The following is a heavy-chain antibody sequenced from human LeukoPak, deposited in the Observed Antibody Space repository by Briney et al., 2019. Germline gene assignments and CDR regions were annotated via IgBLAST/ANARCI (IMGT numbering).Heavy chain of an antibody. CDR3: AKTGGPWD. D-gene: IGHD7-27*01. V-gene: IGHV3-53*01. CDR1: GLTFNNAW. CDR2: IYRGGNT. Sequence: GGSLRLSCAASGLTFNNAWMNWVRQAPGKGLEWVSVIYRGGNTYYADSVKGRFSISRDNSKNTLHLQMNNLRAEDTAVYYCAKTGGPWDWGQGTLVTVSS. J-gene: IGHJ4*02.